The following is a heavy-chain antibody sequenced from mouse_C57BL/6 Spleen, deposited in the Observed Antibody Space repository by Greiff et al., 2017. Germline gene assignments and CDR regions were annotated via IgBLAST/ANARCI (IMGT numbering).Heavy chain of an antibody. CDR2: ISYDGSN. D-gene: IGHD1-1*01. Sequence: EESGPGLVKPSQSLSLTCSVTGYSITSGYYWNCIRQFPGNKLEWMGYISYDGSNNYNPSLKNRISITRDTSKNQFFLKLNSVTTEDTATYYWAREPYYGSSYKYYYAMDYWGQGTSVTVSS. J-gene: IGHJ4*01. CDR1: GYSITSGYY. CDR3: AREPYYGSSYKYYYAMDY. V-gene: IGHV3-6*01.